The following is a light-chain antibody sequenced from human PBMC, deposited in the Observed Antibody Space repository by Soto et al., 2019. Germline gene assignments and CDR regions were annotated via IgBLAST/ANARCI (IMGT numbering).Light chain of an antibody. V-gene: IGKV3-20*01. CDR3: HQFGSSPLDT. CDR2: RAS. Sequence: EIVLTQSPGTLSLSPGERATLSCRASQTISSSFLAWYQQKPGQAPRLLIYRASRRAPGNPDRFSVSGSWTDLTLTITRIEHEAFAVYYCHQFGSSPLDTFGPGTKVEIK. CDR1: QTISSSF. J-gene: IGKJ3*01.